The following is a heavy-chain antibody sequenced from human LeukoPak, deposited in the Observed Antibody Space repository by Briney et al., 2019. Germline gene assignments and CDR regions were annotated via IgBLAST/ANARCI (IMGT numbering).Heavy chain of an antibody. CDR2: VGPTGANT. V-gene: IGHV3-23*01. D-gene: IGHD6-13*01. CDR1: GFTFSSSA. CDR3: AKNSAGPPFYDN. J-gene: IGHJ4*02. Sequence: GGSLRLSCSASGFTFSSSAMTWVHQAPGKGLEWVSAVGPTGANTYYAGSVKGRFTISRDNFESTVYLQMNSLSAEDTAVYYCAKNSAGPPFYDNWGQGTLVTVSS.